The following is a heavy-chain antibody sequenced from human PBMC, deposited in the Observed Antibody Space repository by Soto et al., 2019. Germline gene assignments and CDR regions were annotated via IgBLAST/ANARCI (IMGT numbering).Heavy chain of an antibody. CDR2: ISYDGSDK. CDR3: AKDRDGDYGSMRYYYYGMDV. Sequence: EGSLRLSCAASGFTFSSYGMHWVRQAPGKGLEWVAVISYDGSDKYYADSVKGRFTISRDNSKNTLYLQMNSLRAEDTAVYYCAKDRDGDYGSMRYYYYGMDVWGQGTTVTVSS. V-gene: IGHV3-30*18. CDR1: GFTFSSYG. J-gene: IGHJ6*02. D-gene: IGHD4-17*01.